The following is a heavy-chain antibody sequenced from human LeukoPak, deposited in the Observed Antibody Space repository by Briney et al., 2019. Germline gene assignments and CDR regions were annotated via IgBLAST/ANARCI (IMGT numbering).Heavy chain of an antibody. Sequence: PSETLSLTCTVSGGSISSYYWSWIRQPPGKGLEWVGYIYYSGSTNYNPSLKSRVTISVDTSKNQFSLKLSSVTAADTAVYYCARTTEGGYTYDYFYYYYMDVWGKGTTVTISS. CDR3: ARTTEGGYTYDYFYYYYMDV. CDR2: IYYSGST. CDR1: GGSISSYY. V-gene: IGHV4-59*01. J-gene: IGHJ6*03. D-gene: IGHD5-18*01.